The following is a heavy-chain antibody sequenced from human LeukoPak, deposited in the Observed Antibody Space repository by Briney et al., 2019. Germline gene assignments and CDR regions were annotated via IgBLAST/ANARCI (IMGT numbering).Heavy chain of an antibody. V-gene: IGHV4-59*08. J-gene: IGHJ4*02. CDR3: ARQPGAAVADY. D-gene: IGHD6-19*01. CDR1: GGAISSYY. Sequence: SETLSLTCTVSGGAISSYYWSWLRQPPGKGLGWIGYINYSGSTNSNPPLNSRVTISVDTSKNHFSLNRSSVTAADTAVYYCARQPGAAVADYWGQGTLVTVSS. CDR2: INYSGST.